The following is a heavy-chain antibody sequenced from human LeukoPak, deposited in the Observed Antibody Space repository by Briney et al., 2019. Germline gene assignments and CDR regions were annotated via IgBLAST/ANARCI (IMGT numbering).Heavy chain of an antibody. Sequence: ASVKVSCKASGGTFSSYTISWVRQAPGQGLEWMGWMNPNSGNTGYAQKFQGRVTMTRNTSISTAYMELSSLRSEDTAVYYCARGDHPTDYWGQGTLVTVSS. V-gene: IGHV1-8*02. D-gene: IGHD1-14*01. CDR1: GGTFSSYT. J-gene: IGHJ4*02. CDR2: MNPNSGNT. CDR3: ARGDHPTDY.